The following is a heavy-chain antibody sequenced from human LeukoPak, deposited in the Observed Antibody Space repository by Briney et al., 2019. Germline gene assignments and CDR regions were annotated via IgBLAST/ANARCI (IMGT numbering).Heavy chain of an antibody. CDR3: AKNLGPFDV. Sequence: GGSLRLSCAASGFTLNDFAMTWVRQAPGKGLEWVSSIGDAGTYYADSVKGRFTISRDNSKNMLYLQLNSLRAGDTAMYYCAKNLGPFDVRGQGTMVTVSS. D-gene: IGHD3-16*01. J-gene: IGHJ3*01. V-gene: IGHV3-23*01. CDR2: IGDAGT. CDR1: GFTLNDFA.